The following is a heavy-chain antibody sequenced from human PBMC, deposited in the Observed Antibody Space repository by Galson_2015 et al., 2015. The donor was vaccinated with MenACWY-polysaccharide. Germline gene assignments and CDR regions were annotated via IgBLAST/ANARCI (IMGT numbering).Heavy chain of an antibody. CDR3: VKALEASGWNRGPGY. CDR2: ISIDGRNT. J-gene: IGHJ4*02. D-gene: IGHD6-19*01. CDR1: GFTFSAYT. V-gene: IGHV3-23*01. Sequence: SLRLSCAASGFTFSAYTMSWTRQAPGKGLEWVTVISIDGRNTYYADPVKGRFTISRDNSKNTLFLQMNGLTAEDTAVYYCVKALEASGWNRGPGYWGQGALVTVSS.